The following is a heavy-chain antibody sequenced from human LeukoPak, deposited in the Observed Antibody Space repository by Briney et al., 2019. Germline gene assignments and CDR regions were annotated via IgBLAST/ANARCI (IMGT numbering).Heavy chain of an antibody. J-gene: IGHJ2*01. D-gene: IGHD5-18*01. CDR3: ARALYSYGFWYFDL. CDR1: GDSISDYY. Sequence: PSETLSLTCTVSGDSISDYYWIWIRQPPGKGLEWIGYIYYSGSTNYNPSLKSRVTISVDTSKNQFSLKLSSVTAADTAVYYCARALYSYGFWYFDLWGRGTLVTVSS. V-gene: IGHV4-59*01. CDR2: IYYSGST.